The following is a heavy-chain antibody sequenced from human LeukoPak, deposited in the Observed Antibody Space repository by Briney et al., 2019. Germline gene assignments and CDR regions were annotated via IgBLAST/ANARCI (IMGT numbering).Heavy chain of an antibody. V-gene: IGHV4-39*07. Sequence: SETLSLTCTVSGDSISTTSYFWAWIRQPPGEGLEWIGSIYYSGTTYFNSSLKSRVTISVERSKNHFSLKLSSVTAADTAVYYCARVLMVYSQNSPFDYWGQGTLVTVSS. CDR3: ARVLMVYSQNSPFDY. CDR1: GDSISTTSYF. D-gene: IGHD2-8*01. CDR2: IYYSGTT. J-gene: IGHJ4*02.